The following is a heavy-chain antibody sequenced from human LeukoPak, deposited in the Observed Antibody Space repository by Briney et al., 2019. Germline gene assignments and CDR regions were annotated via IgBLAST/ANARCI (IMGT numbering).Heavy chain of an antibody. V-gene: IGHV3-48*02. CDR2: ISSSSSTI. Sequence: PGGSLRLSCAASGFTFSSYNMNWVRQAPGKGLEWVSYISSSSSTIHYADSVKGRFTISRDNAKNSLYLQMNSLRDEDTAVYYCARDLQFSGSYFLWGQGTLVTVSS. CDR3: ARDLQFSGSYFL. D-gene: IGHD1-26*01. J-gene: IGHJ4*02. CDR1: GFTFSSYN.